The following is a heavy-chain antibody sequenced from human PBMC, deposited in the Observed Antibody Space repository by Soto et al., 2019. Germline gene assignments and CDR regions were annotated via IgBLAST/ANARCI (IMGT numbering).Heavy chain of an antibody. CDR1: GGSISSGGYY. V-gene: IGHV4-31*03. CDR3: ARTGTTALRYYFDY. J-gene: IGHJ4*02. CDR2: IYYSGNT. Sequence: QVQLQESGPGLVKPSQTLSLTCTVSGGSISSGGYYWSWIRQHPGKGLEWIGYIYYSGNTYYNASLKSRVTISVDTSKNQFFLNLSSVPAADTAVYYCARTGTTALRYYFDYWGQGTLVTVSS. D-gene: IGHD1-7*01.